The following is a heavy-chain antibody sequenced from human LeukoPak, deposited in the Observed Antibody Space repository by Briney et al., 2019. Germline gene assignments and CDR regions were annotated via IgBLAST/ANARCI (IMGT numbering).Heavy chain of an antibody. CDR1: GGSISSYY. J-gene: IGHJ4*02. V-gene: IGHV4-59*08. CDR2: IYYSGST. Sequence: PSETLSLTCTVSGGSISSYYWSWIRQPPGKGLEWIGYIYYSGSTNYNPSLKSRVTISVDTSKNQFSLKLSSVTAADTAVYYCARHHNGGTHPLDHWGQGTLVTVSS. CDR3: ARHHNGGTHPLDH. D-gene: IGHD4-23*01.